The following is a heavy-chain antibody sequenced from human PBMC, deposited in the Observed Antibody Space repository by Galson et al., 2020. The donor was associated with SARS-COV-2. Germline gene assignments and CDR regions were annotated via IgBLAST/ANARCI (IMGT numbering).Heavy chain of an antibody. CDR2: IKQDGSEK. CDR3: ARDREEDLQLVPSYYYGMDV. D-gene: IGHD6-6*01. Sequence: GGSLRLSCAASGFTFSSYWMSWVRQAPGKGLEWVANIKQDGSEKYYVDSVKGRFTISRDNAKNSLYLQMNSLRAEDTAVYYCARDREEDLQLVPSYYYGMDVWGQGTTVTVSS. J-gene: IGHJ6*02. CDR1: GFTFSSYW. V-gene: IGHV3-7*01.